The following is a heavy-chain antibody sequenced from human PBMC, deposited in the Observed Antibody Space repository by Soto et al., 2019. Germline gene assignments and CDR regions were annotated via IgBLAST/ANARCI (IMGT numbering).Heavy chain of an antibody. CDR3: ARQGFAALPGLVDV. CDR2: VHYSWGS. Sequence: QVLLQESGPGLVKPSETLSLSCTVSGGSISSYHWSWIRQTPGKGLEWIGYVHYSWGSNYNPSPKSRVPLSLATSKSPFSLQLTPVTATATAVYSCARQGFAALPGLVDVWGQGTTVTVSS. J-gene: IGHJ6*02. CDR1: GGSISSYH. V-gene: IGHV4-59*08. D-gene: IGHD3-10*01.